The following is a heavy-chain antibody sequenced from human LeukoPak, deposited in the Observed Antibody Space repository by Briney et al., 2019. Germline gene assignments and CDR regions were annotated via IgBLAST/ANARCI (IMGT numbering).Heavy chain of an antibody. Sequence: PSETLSLTCTVSGGSISSGDYYWSWIRQPPGKGLEYIGYVYYNGDTHYNPSLKSRVTISIDTSKNQFSLKLSSVTAADTAVYHCARVNYGDYVFEYFDLWGRGTLVTVSS. D-gene: IGHD4-17*01. CDR1: GGSISSGDYY. CDR3: ARVNYGDYVFEYFDL. V-gene: IGHV4-30-4*08. J-gene: IGHJ2*01. CDR2: VYYNGDT.